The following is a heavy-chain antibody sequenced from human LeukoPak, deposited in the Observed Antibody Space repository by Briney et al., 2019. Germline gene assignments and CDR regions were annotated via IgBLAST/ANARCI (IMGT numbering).Heavy chain of an antibody. D-gene: IGHD3-22*01. CDR2: IYPGDSDT. CDR3: ARRDYYDSSNYYYFDY. CDR1: GYSFTSYW. J-gene: IGHJ4*02. Sequence: GESLKIFCKGSGYSFTSYWIGWVRQMPGKGLEWMGIIYPGDSDTRYSPSFQGQVTISADKSISTAYLQWSSLKASDTAMYYCARRDYYDSSNYYYFDYWGQGTLVTVSS. V-gene: IGHV5-51*01.